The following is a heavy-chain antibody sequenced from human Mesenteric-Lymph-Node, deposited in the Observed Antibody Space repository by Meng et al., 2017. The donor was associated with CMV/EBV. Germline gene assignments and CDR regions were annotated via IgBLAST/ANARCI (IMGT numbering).Heavy chain of an antibody. J-gene: IGHJ4*02. CDR3: ARAYDNTGSTKYYFIY. Sequence: ASVKVSCKTSGYTFSPYGINWVRQAPGQGLEWMGWISPYNGYTNYAQKFQDRVIMTTDTSTNTAYMELRSLRSDDTAVYYCARAYDNTGSTKYYFIYWGQGTLVTVSS. CDR1: GYTFSPYG. V-gene: IGHV1-18*01. D-gene: IGHD3-22*01. CDR2: ISPYNGYT.